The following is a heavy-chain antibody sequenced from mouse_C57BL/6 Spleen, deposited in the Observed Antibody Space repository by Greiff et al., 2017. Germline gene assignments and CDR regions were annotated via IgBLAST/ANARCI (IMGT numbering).Heavy chain of an antibody. Sequence: QVQLQQPGAELVRPGSSVKLSCKASGYTFTSYWMDWVKQRPGQGLEWIGNIYPSDSETHYNQKFKDKATLTVDKSSSTAYMQLSSLTSEDSAVYYCARGDYYGSWFAYWGQGTLVTVSA. CDR2: IYPSDSET. D-gene: IGHD1-1*01. CDR1: GYTFTSYW. J-gene: IGHJ3*01. CDR3: ARGDYYGSWFAY. V-gene: IGHV1-61*01.